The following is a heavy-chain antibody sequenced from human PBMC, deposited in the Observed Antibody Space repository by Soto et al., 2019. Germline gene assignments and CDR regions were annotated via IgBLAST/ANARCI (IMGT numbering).Heavy chain of an antibody. CDR2: ISYDGSNK. CDR1: GFTFSSYA. Sequence: GGSLRLSCAASGFTFSSYAMHWVRQAPGKGLEWVAVISYDGSNKYYADSVKGRFTISRDNSKNTLYLQMNSLRAEDTAVYPCARPRGIEYSSSDSYGIYVWGQGTTVTGSS. V-gene: IGHV3-30-3*01. CDR3: ARPRGIEYSSSDSYGIYV. J-gene: IGHJ6*02. D-gene: IGHD6-6*01.